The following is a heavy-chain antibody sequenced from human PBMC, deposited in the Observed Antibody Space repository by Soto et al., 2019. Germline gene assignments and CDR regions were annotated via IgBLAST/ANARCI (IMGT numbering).Heavy chain of an antibody. CDR3: AKYGDYWFFDY. CDR1: GGSITGYY. D-gene: IGHD4-17*01. J-gene: IGHJ4*02. V-gene: IGHV4-59*01. Sequence: PSETLSLTCTVSGGSITGYYWSWIRQPPGKGLEWVGYIYYSGSTNSNPSLKSRVAMSVDTSKNQFSLKLTPVTAADTAMYYCAKYGDYWFFDYWGQGTLVTVSS. CDR2: IYYSGST.